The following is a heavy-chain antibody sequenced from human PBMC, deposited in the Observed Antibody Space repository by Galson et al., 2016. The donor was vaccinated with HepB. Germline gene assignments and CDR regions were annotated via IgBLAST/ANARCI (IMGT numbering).Heavy chain of an antibody. V-gene: IGHV3-74*01. D-gene: IGHD6-19*01. J-gene: IGHJ4*02. CDR2: INIDGSTT. CDR1: GFTFSSFW. CDR3: ARDIGGYGSC. Sequence: SLRLSCAASGFTFSSFWMHWVRQVPGKGLVWVPRINIDGSTTDYADSVKGRFTISRDNAKNTLYLQMNSLRAEDTALYYCARDIGGYGSCWGQGTLVTVSS.